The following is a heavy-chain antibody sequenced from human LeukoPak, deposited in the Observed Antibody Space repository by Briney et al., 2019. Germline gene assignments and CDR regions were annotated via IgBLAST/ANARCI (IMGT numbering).Heavy chain of an antibody. Sequence: SETLSLTCTVSGVSISSYYWSWIRQPPGKGLEWIGYIYYSGTTNYNPSLESRVTISVDTSKNQFSLKLTSVTPADTAVYYCARGDKRVTFGGVIVPFDHWGQGTLVTVSS. CDR1: GVSISSYY. V-gene: IGHV4-59*01. J-gene: IGHJ4*02. CDR3: ARGDKRVTFGGVIVPFDH. CDR2: IYYSGTT. D-gene: IGHD3-16*02.